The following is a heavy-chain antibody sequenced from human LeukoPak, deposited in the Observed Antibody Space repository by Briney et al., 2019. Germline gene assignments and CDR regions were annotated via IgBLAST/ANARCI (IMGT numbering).Heavy chain of an antibody. Sequence: ASVKVSCKASGYTFTGYYVHWVRQAPGQGLEWMGWINPNSGGTNYAQKFQGRVTMTRDTSISTAYMELSRLRSDDTAVYYCARDGTPSSYRLIYYMDVWGKGTTVTISS. CDR3: ARDGTPSSYRLIYYMDV. J-gene: IGHJ6*03. D-gene: IGHD3-16*02. V-gene: IGHV1-2*02. CDR1: GYTFTGYY. CDR2: INPNSGGT.